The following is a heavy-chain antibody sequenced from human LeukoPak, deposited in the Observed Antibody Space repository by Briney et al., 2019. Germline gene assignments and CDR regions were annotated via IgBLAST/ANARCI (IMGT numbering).Heavy chain of an antibody. CDR1: GYTFTSYD. CDR3: ARGKSGSYYRKIDY. Sequence: ASVKVSCKASGYTFTSYDINWVRQATGQGLEWMGWMNPNSGDTGYAQKFQGRVTMTRNNSISTAYMELSRLRSEDTAVYYCARGKSGSYYRKIDYWGQGTLVTVSS. V-gene: IGHV1-8*01. CDR2: MNPNSGDT. D-gene: IGHD1-26*01. J-gene: IGHJ4*02.